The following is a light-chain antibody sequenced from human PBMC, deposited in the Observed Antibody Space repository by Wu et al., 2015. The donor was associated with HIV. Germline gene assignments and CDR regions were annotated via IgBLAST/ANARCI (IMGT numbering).Light chain of an antibody. CDR3: QQRSNWPWT. V-gene: IGKV3-11*01. J-gene: IGKJ1*01. CDR1: QSVSWY. CDR2: GSA. Sequence: EIVLTQSPATLSLSPGERATLSCRTSQSVSWYVAWFQQKPGQAPRLLIYGSANRATGIPARFSGSGSGTDFTLTISSLEAEDFAVYYCQQRSNWPWTFGQGTKVEIK.